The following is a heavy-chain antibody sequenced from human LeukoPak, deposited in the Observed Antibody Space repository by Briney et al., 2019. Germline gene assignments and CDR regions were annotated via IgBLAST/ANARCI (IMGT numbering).Heavy chain of an antibody. CDR1: GGTFSSYA. D-gene: IGHD2-15*01. V-gene: IGHV1-69*13. Sequence: SVKVSCKASGGTFSSYAISWVRQAPGQGLEWMGGIIHIFGTANYAQKFQGRVTITADESTSTAYMELSSLRSEDTAVYYCAMGVTRKVVVAAPDAFDIWGQGTMVTVSS. J-gene: IGHJ3*02. CDR3: AMGVTRKVVVAAPDAFDI. CDR2: IIHIFGTA.